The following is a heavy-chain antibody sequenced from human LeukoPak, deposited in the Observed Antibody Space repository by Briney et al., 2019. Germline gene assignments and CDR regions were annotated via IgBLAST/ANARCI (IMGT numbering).Heavy chain of an antibody. CDR3: ARGDYYDFWSGYYTRAFDI. D-gene: IGHD3-3*01. CDR1: GFTFSSYA. V-gene: IGHV3-7*01. CDR2: IKQDGREK. Sequence: GALRLSCAASGFTFSSYAMSWVRQAPGKGLGGVANIKQDGREKYYVGSVEGRVTISRDNAKNSLYLQMNSLRAEDTAVYYCARGDYYDFWSGYYTRAFDIWGEGTMVTVSS. J-gene: IGHJ3*02.